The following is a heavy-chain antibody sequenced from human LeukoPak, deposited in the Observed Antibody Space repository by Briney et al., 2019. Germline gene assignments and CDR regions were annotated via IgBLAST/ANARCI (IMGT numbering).Heavy chain of an antibody. D-gene: IGHD2-2*01. CDR2: IKQDGSEK. J-gene: IGHJ4*02. CDR3: ARGTWAPFDY. V-gene: IGHV3-7*01. CDR1: GFTSSNYW. Sequence: GGSLRLSCAASGFTSSNYWMSWVRQAPGKGLEWVAIIKQDGSEKHYVDSVKGRFTISRDNAKNPVYLEMNSLRAEDTAMYYCARGTWAPFDYWGQGTLVTVSS.